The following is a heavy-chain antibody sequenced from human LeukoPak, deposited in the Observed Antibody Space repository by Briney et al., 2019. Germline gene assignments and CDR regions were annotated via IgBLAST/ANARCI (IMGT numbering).Heavy chain of an antibody. CDR3: STKIVGAEDGSIEYYYYYGMDV. V-gene: IGHV4-61*01. Sequence: PSETLSLTCTVSGGSVSSGSYYWSWIRQPPGKGLEWIGYIFYSGSTNCNPSLKSRVTISVDTSNNRFSLKLTSVTAADTAVYYYSTKIVGAEDGSIEYYYYYGMDVWGQGTTVTVSS. CDR2: IFYSGST. CDR1: GGSVSSGSYY. J-gene: IGHJ6*02. D-gene: IGHD6-13*01.